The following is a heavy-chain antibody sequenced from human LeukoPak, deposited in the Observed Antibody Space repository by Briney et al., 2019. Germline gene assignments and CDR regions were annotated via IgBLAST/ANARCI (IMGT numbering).Heavy chain of an antibody. V-gene: IGHV4-61*02. D-gene: IGHD6-19*01. CDR2: IYIDGRT. Sequence: PSQTLSLTCTVSGGSISSGYSWTWIRQPAGEGLEWIGRIYIDGRTDYNLSLKSRITISMDTSKNQFSLEMSSVTAADTAIYYCARGWSSGGAFDIWGRGTMVIVSS. J-gene: IGHJ3*02. CDR1: GGSISSGYS. CDR3: ARGWSSGGAFDI.